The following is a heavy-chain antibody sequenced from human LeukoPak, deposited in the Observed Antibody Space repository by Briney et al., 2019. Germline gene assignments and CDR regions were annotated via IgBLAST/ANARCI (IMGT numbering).Heavy chain of an antibody. J-gene: IGHJ4*02. CDR2: IYYSGST. CDR1: GGSISSYY. CDR3: ARSIGGDYCDY. Sequence: SETLSLTCTVSGGSISSYYWSWIQQPPGKGLEWIGYIYYSGSTNYNPSLKSRVTISVDTSKNQFSLKLSSVTAADTAVYYCARSIGGDYCDYWGQGTLVTVSS. D-gene: IGHD4-17*01. V-gene: IGHV4-59*01.